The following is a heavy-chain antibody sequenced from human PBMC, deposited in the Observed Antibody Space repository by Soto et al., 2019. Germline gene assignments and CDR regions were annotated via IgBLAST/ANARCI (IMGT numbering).Heavy chain of an antibody. CDR3: ARERYYGSESYYRPDYYYYYMDV. J-gene: IGHJ6*03. CDR2: IYHSGST. D-gene: IGHD3-10*01. Sequence: QVQLQESGPGLVKPSGTLSLTCAVSSGSISSSNWWSWVRQPPGKGLEWIGEIYHSGSTNYNPSLKSRVSLSADKSKNQFSLKLSSVTAADTAVYYCARERYYGSESYYRPDYYYYYMDVWGKGTTVTVSS. V-gene: IGHV4-4*02. CDR1: SGSISSSNW.